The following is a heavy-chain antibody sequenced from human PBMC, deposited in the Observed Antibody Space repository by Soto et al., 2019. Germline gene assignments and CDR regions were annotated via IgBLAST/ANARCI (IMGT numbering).Heavy chain of an antibody. D-gene: IGHD3-22*01. V-gene: IGHV4-38-2*01. J-gene: IGHJ4*02. CDR2: IYDSGTT. CDR3: ARTDSVGYYQY. CDR1: GDSISSGYH. Sequence: SETLSLTCAVSGDSISSGYHWAWIRQPPGKGLEWIASIYDSGTTYYNPSIKSRVTISVDTSKNQFSMAVTSVTAADSAMYYCARTDSVGYYQYLGQGTLVTVSS.